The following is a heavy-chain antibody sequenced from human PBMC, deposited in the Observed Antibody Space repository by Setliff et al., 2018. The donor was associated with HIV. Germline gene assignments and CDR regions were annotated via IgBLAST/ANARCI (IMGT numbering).Heavy chain of an antibody. Sequence: PSETLSLTCAVYGGSFSGYYWKWIRQAPRKGLEWIGEIDHTGRINYNPSLKSRVTMSVDTSKNQFSLKLESVTAADRGVYYCARSRLTWEIDFWGQGKLVTAPQ. J-gene: IGHJ4*02. V-gene: IGHV4-34*01. CDR3: ARSRLTWEIDF. D-gene: IGHD1-26*01. CDR2: IDHTGRI. CDR1: GGSFSGYY.